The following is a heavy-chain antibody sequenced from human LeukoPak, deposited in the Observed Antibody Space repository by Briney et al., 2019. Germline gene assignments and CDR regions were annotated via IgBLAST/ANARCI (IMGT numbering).Heavy chain of an antibody. CDR3: ARARGFDI. V-gene: IGHV3-7*01. Sequence: GGSLRLSCAASGFTFSNLWMSWVRQAPGRGLEWVANIKQDGSEKYYGDSVKGRFTISRDNAENSLYLQMNSLRAEDTAVYYCARARGFDIWGQGTMVTVSS. CDR2: IKQDGSEK. D-gene: IGHD3-10*01. CDR1: GFTFSNLW. J-gene: IGHJ3*02.